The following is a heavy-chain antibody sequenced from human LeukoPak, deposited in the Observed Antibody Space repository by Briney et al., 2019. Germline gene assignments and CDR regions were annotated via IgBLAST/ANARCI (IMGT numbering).Heavy chain of an antibody. D-gene: IGHD3-22*01. V-gene: IGHV3-23*01. CDR3: AKRDSSGYYYFDY. CDR2: IGGSGGTT. CDR1: GFTFSTYA. J-gene: IGHJ4*02. Sequence: GGSLRLSCAASGFTFSTYAVSWVRQAPGEGLEWVSAIGGSGGTTYYADSVKGRFTISRDNSKNTLYLQMNSLRAEDTAVYYCAKRDSSGYYYFDYWGQGTLVTVSS.